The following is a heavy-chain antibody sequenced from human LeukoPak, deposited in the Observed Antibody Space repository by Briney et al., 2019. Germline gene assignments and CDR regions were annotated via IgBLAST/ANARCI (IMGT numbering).Heavy chain of an antibody. J-gene: IGHJ4*02. CDR2: ISSDGSNG. CDR3: VREVTSGSFDS. Sequence: PGRSLRLSCAASGFTFSNYAMHWVRQAPGRGLEWVTVISSDGSNGYYAGSVKGRFTISRDNSQNTLYVQMSSLRPEDTAMYYCVREVTSGSFDSWCQGTLVTVSS. CDR1: GFTFSNYA. D-gene: IGHD1-26*01. V-gene: IGHV3-30*04.